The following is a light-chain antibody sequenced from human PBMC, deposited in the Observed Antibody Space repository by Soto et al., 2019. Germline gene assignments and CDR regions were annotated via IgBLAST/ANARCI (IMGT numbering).Light chain of an antibody. CDR1: QSISSW. V-gene: IGKV1-5*03. CDR3: QQYTSLYT. J-gene: IGKJ2*01. CDR2: KAS. Sequence: DIEMTQSPSTLYASVGDRVTITCRASQSISSWLAIYQQKPGKAPKLLIYKASSLESGVPSRFSGSGSGTEFTVPISRLQRGVFAAYYSQQYTSLYTFGQGTKLAIK.